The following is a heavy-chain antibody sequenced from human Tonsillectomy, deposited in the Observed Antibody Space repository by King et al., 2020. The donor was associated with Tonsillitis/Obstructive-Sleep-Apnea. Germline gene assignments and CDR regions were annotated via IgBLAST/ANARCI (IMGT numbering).Heavy chain of an antibody. V-gene: IGHV3-74*01. CDR1: GFTFSNYW. J-gene: IGHJ6*02. CDR2: IDTDGSRT. Sequence: VQLVESGGGLVQPGGSLRLSCATSGFTFSNYWMHWVRQAPGKGLLWVSRIDTDGSRTSYADSVKGRFTISRDNVKNTLYLQMNSLRAEDTALYYCARVYGGETRYYGMDMWGPGTTVTVSS. CDR3: ARVYGGETRYYGMDM. D-gene: IGHD4-23*01.